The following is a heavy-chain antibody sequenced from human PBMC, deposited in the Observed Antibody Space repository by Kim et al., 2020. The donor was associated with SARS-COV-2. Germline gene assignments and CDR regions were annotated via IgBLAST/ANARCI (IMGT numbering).Heavy chain of an antibody. CDR3: ARDLSSGRPGGFDY. CDR1: GFTFSSYS. J-gene: IGHJ4*02. V-gene: IGHV3-74*01. CDR2: ISSYSGTT. D-gene: IGHD6-19*01. Sequence: GGSLRLSCAASGFTFSSYSMHWVRQAPGKGLVWVSRISSYSGTTSYADSLKVRFTISRDNAKYTLFLQMNSLRAEDTAMYYCARDLSSGRPGGFDYWGQGILVTVSS.